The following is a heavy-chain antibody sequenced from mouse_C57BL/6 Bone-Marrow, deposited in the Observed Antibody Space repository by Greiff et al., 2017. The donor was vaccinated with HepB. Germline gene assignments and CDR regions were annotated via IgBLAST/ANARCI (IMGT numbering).Heavy chain of an antibody. D-gene: IGHD2-12*01. V-gene: IGHV1-55*01. CDR1: GYTFTSYW. CDR3: ARRVYRDWYFDV. J-gene: IGHJ1*03. Sequence: QVHVKQPGAELVKPGASVKMSCKASGYTFTSYWITWVKQRPGQGLEWIGDIYPGSGSTNYNEKFKSKATLTVDTSSSTAYMQLSSLTSEDSAVYYCARRVYRDWYFDVWGTGTTVTVSS. CDR2: IYPGSGST.